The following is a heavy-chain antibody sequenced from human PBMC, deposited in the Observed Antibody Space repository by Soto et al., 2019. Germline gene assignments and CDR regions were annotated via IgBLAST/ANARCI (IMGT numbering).Heavy chain of an antibody. J-gene: IGHJ5*02. CDR2: MNPNTGNI. V-gene: IGHV1-3*01. CDR1: GYTFVDYA. Sequence: QVQLVQSGAEVRRPGASVKVSCRASGYTFVDYALHWVRQAPGQGLEWMGWMNPNTGNIKYSHKFEDRVSITRDTATSTAYMELRGLRSEDRAVYVCAREGVVAENWFDPWGQGTLVTVSS. D-gene: IGHD3-22*01. CDR3: AREGVVAENWFDP.